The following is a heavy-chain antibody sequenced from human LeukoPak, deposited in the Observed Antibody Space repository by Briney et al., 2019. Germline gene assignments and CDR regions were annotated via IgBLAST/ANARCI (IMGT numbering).Heavy chain of an antibody. D-gene: IGHD5-12*01. CDR2: IYHSGTT. Sequence: KTSETLSLTCTVSGGSISRYFWSWIRQPPGKGLEWIGHIYHSGTTNYNPSLKSRVTVSVDMSKNQFSLKLRSVTAADTAVYYCARVSSRYQGWFDPWGQGILVTVSS. CDR3: ARVSSRYQGWFDP. CDR1: GGSISRYF. V-gene: IGHV4-59*01. J-gene: IGHJ5*02.